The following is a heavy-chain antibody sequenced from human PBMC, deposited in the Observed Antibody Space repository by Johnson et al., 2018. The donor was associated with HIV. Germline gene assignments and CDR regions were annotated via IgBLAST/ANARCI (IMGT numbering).Heavy chain of an antibody. CDR1: GFTFSNAW. V-gene: IGHV3-15*05. CDR2: IKSKTDGGTT. J-gene: IGHJ3*02. Sequence: VQLVESGGGVVQPGGSLRLSCAASGFTFSNAWMSWVRQAPGKGLEWVGRIKSKTDGGTTDYAAPVKGRFTISRDDSKNTLYLQMNSLRVEDTAVYYCARAIDQGYSSGWSSDVYDIWGQGTMVTVSA. D-gene: IGHD6-19*01. CDR3: ARAIDQGYSSGWSSDVYDI.